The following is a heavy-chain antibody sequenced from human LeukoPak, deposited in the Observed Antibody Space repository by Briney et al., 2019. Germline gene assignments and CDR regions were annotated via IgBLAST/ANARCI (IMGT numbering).Heavy chain of an antibody. V-gene: IGHV3-48*01. CDR2: ISSSGSSI. CDR3: ARDYPDYGDYGIEY. J-gene: IGHJ4*02. D-gene: IGHD4-17*01. CDR1: GFTFSSYS. Sequence: GGSLRLSCAASGFTFSSYSMNWVRQAPGKGLEWVSYISSSGSSIYYADSVKGRFTVSRDNAKNSLSLQMNSLRAEDTAVYYCARDYPDYGDYGIEYWGQGSLVTVSS.